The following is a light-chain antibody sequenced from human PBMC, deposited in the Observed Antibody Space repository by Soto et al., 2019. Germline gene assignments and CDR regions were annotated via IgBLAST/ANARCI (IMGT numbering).Light chain of an antibody. Sequence: DIQMTQSPSSLSASVGDRVTITCRTSQSISTYLNWYQHKPGKAPNLLIYDASSLQSGVPSRFSGSGSGTYFTLTVSSLQPEDFATYYCQQSYSLPYTFGQGTRLEIK. CDR2: DAS. J-gene: IGKJ5*01. V-gene: IGKV1-39*01. CDR1: QSISTY. CDR3: QQSYSLPYT.